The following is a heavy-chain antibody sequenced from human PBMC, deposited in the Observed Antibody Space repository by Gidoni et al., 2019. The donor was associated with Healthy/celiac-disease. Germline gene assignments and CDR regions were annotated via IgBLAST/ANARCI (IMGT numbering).Heavy chain of an antibody. CDR3: ASSGPTYYYDSSGYRSTPWDY. V-gene: IGHV3-23*01. CDR2: ISGSGGST. J-gene: IGHJ4*02. Sequence: EVQLLESGGGLVQPGGSLRLSCAASGFTFSSYAMRCVRQAPGKGLEWVSAISGSGGSTYYADSVKGRFTISRDNSKNTLYLQMNSLRAEDTAVYYCASSGPTYYYDSSGYRSTPWDYWGQGTLVTVSS. CDR1: GFTFSSYA. D-gene: IGHD3-22*01.